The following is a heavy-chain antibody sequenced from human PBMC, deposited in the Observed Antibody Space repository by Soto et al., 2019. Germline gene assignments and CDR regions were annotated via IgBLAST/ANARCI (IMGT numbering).Heavy chain of an antibody. Sequence: QLQLQESGPGLVKPSETLSLTCNVSGGSISSSSYYWGWIRQPPGKGLEWIGSIYYSGSTYYNPSLKRPVTISVDTSKNQFSLKLSSVTAADTAVYYCASLGAIVVVPAANFDYWGQGTLVTVSS. V-gene: IGHV4-39*01. D-gene: IGHD2-2*01. CDR2: IYYSGST. CDR1: GGSISSSSYY. CDR3: ASLGAIVVVPAANFDY. J-gene: IGHJ4*02.